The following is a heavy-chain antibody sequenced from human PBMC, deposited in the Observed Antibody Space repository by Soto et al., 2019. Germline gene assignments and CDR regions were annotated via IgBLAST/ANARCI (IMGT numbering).Heavy chain of an antibody. CDR2: IYYSGST. V-gene: IGHV4-59*01. D-gene: IGHD4-17*01. J-gene: IGHJ4*02. CDR3: ARGRGQLGDSYYFDY. CDR1: GGSISSYY. Sequence: SETLSLTCTVSGGSISSYYWSWIRQPPGKGLEWIGYIYYSGSTNYNPSLKSRVTISVDTSKNQFPLKLSSVTAADTAVYYCARGRGQLGDSYYFDYWGQGTLVTVSS.